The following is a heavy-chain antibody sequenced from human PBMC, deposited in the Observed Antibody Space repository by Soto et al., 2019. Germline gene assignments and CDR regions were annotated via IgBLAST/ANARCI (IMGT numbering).Heavy chain of an antibody. V-gene: IGHV1-3*01. J-gene: IGHJ4*02. Sequence: ASVKVSCKASGYKFTSYAMHWVRQAPGKRLEWMGWINAGNGNTKYSQKFQDRVTITMDTSASTAYMELSSLRSEDTAVYYCARREIQGPIDYWGQGTLVTVSS. CDR1: GYKFTSYA. D-gene: IGHD1-26*01. CDR2: INAGNGNT. CDR3: ARREIQGPIDY.